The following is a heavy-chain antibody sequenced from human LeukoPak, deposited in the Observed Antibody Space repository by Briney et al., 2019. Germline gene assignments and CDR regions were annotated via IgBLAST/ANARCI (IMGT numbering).Heavy chain of an antibody. CDR1: GFTFSSYA. Sequence: PGGSLRLSCAASGFTFSSYAMSWVRQAPGKGLEWVSAISGSGGSTYYADSVKGRFTISRDNSKNTLYLQMNSLRAEDTALYYCARVPQSGYYWSWFDPWGQGTLVTVSS. V-gene: IGHV3-23*01. D-gene: IGHD3-3*01. J-gene: IGHJ5*02. CDR3: ARVPQSGYYWSWFDP. CDR2: ISGSGGST.